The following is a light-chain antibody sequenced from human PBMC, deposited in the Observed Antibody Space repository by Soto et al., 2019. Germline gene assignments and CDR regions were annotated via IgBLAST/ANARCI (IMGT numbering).Light chain of an antibody. V-gene: IGKV1-39*01. J-gene: IGKJ2*01. CDR2: AAS. CDR3: QQSYSTLFT. Sequence: DIQMTQSPSSLSASVGDRVTITCRASQSIDSYLNWYQQKPGKAPKFLIYAASSLQSGVPSRFSGSGSGTDFTLTISSLQPEDFATYYCQQSYSTLFTFGQGTKLEIK. CDR1: QSIDSY.